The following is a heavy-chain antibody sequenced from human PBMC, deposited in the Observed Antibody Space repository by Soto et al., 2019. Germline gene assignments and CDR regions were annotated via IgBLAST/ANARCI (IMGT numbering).Heavy chain of an antibody. J-gene: IGHJ4*02. V-gene: IGHV1-18*01. CDR3: ARYRVLRYFDWLSYPFDY. CDR2: ISAYNGNT. Sequence: QVQLVQSGAEVKKPGASVKVSCKASGYTFTSYGISWVRQAPGQGLEWMGWISAYNGNTNYAQKLQGRVTMTTDTSTSTAYMELRSLRSYDTAVYYCARYRVLRYFDWLSYPFDYWGQGTLVTVST. D-gene: IGHD3-9*01. CDR1: GYTFTSYG.